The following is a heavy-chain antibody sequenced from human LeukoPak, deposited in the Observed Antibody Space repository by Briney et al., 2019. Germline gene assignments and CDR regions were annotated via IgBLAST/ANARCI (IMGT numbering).Heavy chain of an antibody. J-gene: IGHJ4*02. CDR3: ARAASIAVAGPTDY. Sequence: GASVKVSCKASGYTFTGYYMHWVRQAPGQGLEWMGWISAYNGNTNYAQKLQGRVTMTTDTSTSTAYMELRSLRSDDTAVYYCARAASIAVAGPTDYWGQGTLVTVSS. V-gene: IGHV1-18*04. D-gene: IGHD6-19*01. CDR2: ISAYNGNT. CDR1: GYTFTGYY.